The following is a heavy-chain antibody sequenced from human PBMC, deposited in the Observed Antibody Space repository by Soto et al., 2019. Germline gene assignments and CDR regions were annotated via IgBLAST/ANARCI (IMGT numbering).Heavy chain of an antibody. CDR3: ARHDYRTLGSQYLVS. Sequence: PSETLSLTCSVSGDSISNNKRWNWVRQPQGKGLAWMGEMHHLGSIHYNASLKRRAAFSVLKCKYYFSLHLTSVTTTDTVLYCCARHDYRTLGSQYLVSGGPGTLVTVSS. CDR1: GDSISNNKR. CDR2: MHHLGSI. J-gene: IGHJ4*02. D-gene: IGHD4-4*01. V-gene: IGHV4-4*01.